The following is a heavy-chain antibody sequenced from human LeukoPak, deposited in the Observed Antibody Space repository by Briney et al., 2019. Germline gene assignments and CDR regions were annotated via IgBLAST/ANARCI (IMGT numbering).Heavy chain of an antibody. D-gene: IGHD3-3*01. Sequence: TLSLTCTVSGGSISSGSYYWSWIRQPAGKGLEWIGRIYTSGSTNYNPSLKSRVTISVDTSKNQFSLKLSSVTAADTAVYYCARGNLGLQFLEWLQSNWFDPWGQGTQVTVSS. CDR2: IYTSGST. J-gene: IGHJ5*02. V-gene: IGHV4-61*02. CDR3: ARGNLGLQFLEWLQSNWFDP. CDR1: GGSISSGSYY.